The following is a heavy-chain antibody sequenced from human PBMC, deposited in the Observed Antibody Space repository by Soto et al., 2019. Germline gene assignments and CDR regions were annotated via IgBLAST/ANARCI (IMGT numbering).Heavy chain of an antibody. CDR2: INPSGGST. Sequence: QVQLVQSGAEVKKPGASVKVSCKASGYTFTSYYMHWVRQAPGQGLEWMGIINPSGGSTSYAQKFRGRVTMTRDTSTSTVYMELSSLRSEDTAVYYCARELREDAFDIWGQGTMVTVSS. CDR3: ARELREDAFDI. J-gene: IGHJ3*02. CDR1: GYTFTSYY. D-gene: IGHD4-17*01. V-gene: IGHV1-46*01.